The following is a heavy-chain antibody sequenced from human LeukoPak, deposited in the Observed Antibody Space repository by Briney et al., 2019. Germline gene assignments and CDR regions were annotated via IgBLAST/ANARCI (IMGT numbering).Heavy chain of an antibody. CDR1: GYTFYNYA. CDR2: ISHDGAST. D-gene: IGHD3-16*01. J-gene: IGHJ2*01. CDR3: AKYGSGQLWLLGWYFDF. Sequence: GGSQRLSCAASGYTFYNYAVTWVRQAPGKGLEWVSSISHDGASTHYADSVKGRFTISRDNSKNTAFLQMDSLRAEDTAVYFCAKYGSGQLWLLGWYFDFWGRGTLVSVSS. V-gene: IGHV3-23*01.